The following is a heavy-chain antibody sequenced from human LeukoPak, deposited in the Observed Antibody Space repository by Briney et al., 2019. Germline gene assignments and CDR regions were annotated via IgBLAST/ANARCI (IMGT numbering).Heavy chain of an antibody. V-gene: IGHV3-23*01. CDR1: GFTFSSYG. Sequence: QPGGSLRLSCAASGFTFSSYGMHWVRQAPGKGLEWVAAISGSGGSTYYADSVKGRFTISRDNAKNTLYLQMNSLRVEDTAVYYCAKDLAPGGSWGQGTMVTVSS. CDR3: AKDLAPGGS. CDR2: ISGSGGST. D-gene: IGHD1-26*01. J-gene: IGHJ3*01.